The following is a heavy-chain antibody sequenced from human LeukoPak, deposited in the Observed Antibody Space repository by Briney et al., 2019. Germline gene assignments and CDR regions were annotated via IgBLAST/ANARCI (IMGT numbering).Heavy chain of an antibody. Sequence: GGSLRLSCAASGFTFSDYYMSWIRQAPGKGLEWVSSISSSSSYIYYADSVKGRFTISRDNAKNSLYLQMNSLRAEDTAVYYCARVSPHLYYFDYWGQGTLVTVSS. J-gene: IGHJ4*02. CDR3: ARVSPHLYYFDY. CDR1: GFTFSDYY. CDR2: ISSSSSYI. V-gene: IGHV3-11*06.